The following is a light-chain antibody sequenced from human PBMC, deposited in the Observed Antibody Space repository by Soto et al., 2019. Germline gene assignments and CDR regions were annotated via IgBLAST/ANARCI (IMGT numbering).Light chain of an antibody. J-gene: IGKJ4*01. CDR2: AAS. V-gene: IGKV1-27*01. Sequence: DIQMTQSPSSLSASVGDRVTITCRASQGISNYLAWYQQKPGKVPKLLIYAASTLQSGVPSRFSGSGSGTDFTLTISSVQPEDVATYYCQKYNSALSLTFGGGTKVEIK. CDR3: QKYNSALSLT. CDR1: QGISNY.